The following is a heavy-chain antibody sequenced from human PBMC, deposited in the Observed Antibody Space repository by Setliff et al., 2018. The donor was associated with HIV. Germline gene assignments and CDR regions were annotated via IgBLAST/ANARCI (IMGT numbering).Heavy chain of an antibody. CDR3: TPIHNYTDHCPDS. J-gene: IGHJ5*01. CDR1: GYSIRSGYY. D-gene: IGHD2-21*02. Sequence: ETLSLTCAVSGYSIRSGYYWGWIRQSPGKGLEWVGRIKSRTVTETTDVAAPVKGRFTISRDDSQNMVYLQMNSLKTEDTAMYYCTPIHNYTDHCPDSWGQGTLVTVSS. CDR2: IKSRTVTETT. V-gene: IGHV3-15*01.